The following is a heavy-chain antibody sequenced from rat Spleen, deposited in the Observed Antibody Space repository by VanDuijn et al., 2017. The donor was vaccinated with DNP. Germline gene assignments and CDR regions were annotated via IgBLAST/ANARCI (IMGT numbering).Heavy chain of an antibody. V-gene: IGHV5-7*01. J-gene: IGHJ2*01. CDR1: GFTFSYYG. CDR3: ARWNDYFDY. Sequence: EVQLVESGGGSVQPGRSLKLSCAASGFTFSYYGMAWVRQAPKKGLEWVATIISEGSRTYYRDSVKGRFTFSRDNAEGTLYLQMNSLRSEDTATYFCARWNDYFDYWGQGVMVTVSS. CDR2: IISEGSRT.